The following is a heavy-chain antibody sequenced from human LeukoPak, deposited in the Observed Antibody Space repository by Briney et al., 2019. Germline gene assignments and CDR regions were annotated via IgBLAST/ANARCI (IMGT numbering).Heavy chain of an antibody. D-gene: IGHD2-15*01. V-gene: IGHV3-21*01. CDR3: AKEACGGSCSSDYFDY. CDR2: ISTSSSYI. J-gene: IGHJ4*02. CDR1: GFAFSIYS. Sequence: GGSLKLSCAASGFAFSIYSMNWVRQAPGKGLEWVSSISTSSSYIYYADSVKGRFTISRDNAKNSLFLQMNSLRVEDTAVYYCAKEACGGSCSSDYFDYWGQGTLVTVSS.